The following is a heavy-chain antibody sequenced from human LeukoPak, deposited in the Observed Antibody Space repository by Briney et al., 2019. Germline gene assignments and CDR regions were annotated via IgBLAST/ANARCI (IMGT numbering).Heavy chain of an antibody. CDR3: ARDPDGGKEVGY. J-gene: IGHJ4*02. V-gene: IGHV3-33*01. D-gene: IGHD4-23*01. CDR2: IWYDGSNK. CDR1: GFTFSSYG. Sequence: SGGSLRLSCAASGFTFSSYGMHWVRQAPGKGLEWVAVIWYDGSNKYYADSVKGRFTISRDNSKNTLYLQMNSLRAEDTAVYYCARDPDGGKEVGYWGQGTLVTVSS.